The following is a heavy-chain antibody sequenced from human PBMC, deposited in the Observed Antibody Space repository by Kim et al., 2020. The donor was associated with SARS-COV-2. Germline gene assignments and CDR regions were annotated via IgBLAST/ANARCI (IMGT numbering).Heavy chain of an antibody. CDR1: GYTFTTNA. V-gene: IGHV1-3*03. Sequence: ASVKVSCKTSGYTFTTNAIHWVRQAPGQRLEWMGWINAGYDNTKYSQEFQGRVTFTSDTSASTVYMALSSLRSEDTDVYYCARSNSGANTVAYYFVYWGQ. CDR2: INAGYDNT. D-gene: IGHD1-26*01. CDR3: ARSNSGANTVAYYFVY. J-gene: IGHJ4*02.